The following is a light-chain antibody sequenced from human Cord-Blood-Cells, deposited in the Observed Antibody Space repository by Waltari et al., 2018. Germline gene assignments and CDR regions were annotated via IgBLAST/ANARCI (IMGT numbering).Light chain of an antibody. Sequence: QSALTQPASVSGSPGQSITISCTGTSSDVGGYNYVSWYQQHPGKAPKLMIYEVSNRPSWVSNRFSGSKSCHTASLTISGLQAEDEADYYCISYTSSSTLVVFGGGTKLTVL. CDR2: EVS. CDR1: SSDVGGYNY. V-gene: IGLV2-14*01. J-gene: IGLJ2*01. CDR3: ISYTSSSTLVV.